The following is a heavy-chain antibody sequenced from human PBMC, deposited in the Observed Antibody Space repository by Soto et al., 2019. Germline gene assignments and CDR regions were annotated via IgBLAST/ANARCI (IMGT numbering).Heavy chain of an antibody. Sequence: QVQLVESGGGVVQPGRSLRLSCAASGFTFSSYGMHWVRQAPGKGLEWVAVIWYDGSNKYYADSVKGRFTISRDNSKNTLYLQMNSLRAEDTAVYYCARGGELFPYRESRRYYYYGMDVWGQGTTVTVSS. CDR2: IWYDGSNK. J-gene: IGHJ6*02. CDR1: GFTFSSYG. V-gene: IGHV3-33*01. D-gene: IGHD3-10*01. CDR3: ARGGELFPYRESRRYYYYGMDV.